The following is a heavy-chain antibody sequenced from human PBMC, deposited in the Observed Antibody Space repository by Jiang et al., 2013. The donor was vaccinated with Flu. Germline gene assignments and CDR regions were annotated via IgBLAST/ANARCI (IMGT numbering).Heavy chain of an antibody. Sequence: KPSETLSLTCAVYGGSFSGYYWSWIRQPPGKGLEWIGEINHSGSTNYNPSLKSRVTISVDTSKNQFSLKLSSVTAADTAVYYCARGRPYYDSSGYYYPWGQGTLVTVSS. V-gene: IGHV4-34*01. CDR2: INHSGST. J-gene: IGHJ5*02. CDR3: ARGRPYYDSSGYYYP. CDR1: GGSFSGYY. D-gene: IGHD3-22*01.